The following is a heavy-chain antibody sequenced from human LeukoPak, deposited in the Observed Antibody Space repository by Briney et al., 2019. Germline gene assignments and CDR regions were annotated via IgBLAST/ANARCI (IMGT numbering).Heavy chain of an antibody. V-gene: IGHV1-69*01. D-gene: IGHD3-3*01. Sequence: SVKVSCKASGGTFSSYAISWVRQAPGQGLEWMGGIIPIFGTANYAQKFQGRVTITADESTSTAYMELSSLRSEDTAVYYCARHYDFYYYSYYMDVWGKGTTVTVSS. J-gene: IGHJ6*03. CDR3: ARHYDFYYYSYYMDV. CDR1: GGTFSSYA. CDR2: IIPIFGTA.